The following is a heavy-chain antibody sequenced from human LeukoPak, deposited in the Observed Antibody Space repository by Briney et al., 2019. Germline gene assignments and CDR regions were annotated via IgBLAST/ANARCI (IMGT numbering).Heavy chain of an antibody. J-gene: IGHJ3*02. CDR2: IYYSGST. V-gene: IGHV4-59*01. Sequence: PSETLSLTCAVYGGSFSGYYWSWIRQPPGKGLEWIGYIYYSGSTNYNPSLKSRVTISVDTSKNQFSLKLSSVTAADTAVYYCARVDNYGTAFDIWGQGTMVTVSS. CDR1: GGSFSGYY. CDR3: ARVDNYGTAFDI. D-gene: IGHD4-17*01.